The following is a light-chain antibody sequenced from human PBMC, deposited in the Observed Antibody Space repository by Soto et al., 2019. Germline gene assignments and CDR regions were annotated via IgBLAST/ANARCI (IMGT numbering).Light chain of an antibody. CDR1: QSVSRY. J-gene: IGKJ1*01. Sequence: EIVLTQSPVTLSLSPGERVTLSCRASQSVSRYLAWYQQKPGQAPRLLIYDTAIRATGIPARFSGSGSGTDFTLPINGLEQEGFAIYYCQQRTNWLGTFGQGTKVEIK. V-gene: IGKV3-11*01. CDR3: QQRTNWLGT. CDR2: DTA.